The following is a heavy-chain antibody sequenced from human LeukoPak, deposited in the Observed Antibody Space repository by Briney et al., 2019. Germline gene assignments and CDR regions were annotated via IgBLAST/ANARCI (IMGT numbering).Heavy chain of an antibody. CDR2: IYYSGST. CDR1: GGSISSYY. J-gene: IGHJ6*03. D-gene: IGHD3-10*01. Sequence: PSETLSFTCTVSGGSISSYYWSWIRQPPGKGLEWIGYIYYSGSTNYNPSLKSRVTISVDTSKNQFSLKLSSVTAADTAVYYCARVAGGSGSYGGYYYYYMDVWGKGTTVTVSS. V-gene: IGHV4-59*01. CDR3: ARVAGGSGSYGGYYYYYMDV.